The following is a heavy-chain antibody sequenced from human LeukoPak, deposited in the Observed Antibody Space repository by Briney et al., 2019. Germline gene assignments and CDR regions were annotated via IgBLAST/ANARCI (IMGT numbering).Heavy chain of an antibody. V-gene: IGHV3-21*01. Sequence: GGSLRLSCTASGFTFSNYDMTWVRQAPGKGLEWVSSISATTIYTFSADSVRGRFTISKDNVENSLYLPMNNLRGEHTHVYFCARIRIGRDAYIPFDFWGQGTLVTVSS. CDR1: GFTFSNYD. J-gene: IGHJ4*02. D-gene: IGHD5-24*01. CDR3: ARIRIGRDAYIPFDF. CDR2: ISATTIYT.